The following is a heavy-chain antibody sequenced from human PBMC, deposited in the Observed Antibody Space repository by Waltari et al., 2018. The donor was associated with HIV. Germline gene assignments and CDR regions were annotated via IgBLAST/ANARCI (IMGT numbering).Heavy chain of an antibody. CDR3: ARGPHSYYGMDV. Sequence: QVQLQESGPGLVKPSETLSLTCTVSGGSLRSYYWRWLRQPPGKGLEWIGYIYYSGSTNYNPSLKSRVTISVDTSKNQFSLKLSSVTAADTAVYYCARGPHSYYGMDVWGQGTTVTVSS. V-gene: IGHV4-59*01. CDR2: IYYSGST. J-gene: IGHJ6*02. CDR1: GGSLRSYY.